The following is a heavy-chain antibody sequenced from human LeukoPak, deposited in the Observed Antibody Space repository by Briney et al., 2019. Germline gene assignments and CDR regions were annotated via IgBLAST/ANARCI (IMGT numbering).Heavy chain of an antibody. V-gene: IGHV1-2*02. CDR2: INPNSGGT. J-gene: IGHJ3*02. Sequence: ASVKVSCKASGYTFTGYYMHWVRRAPGQGLEWMGWINPNSGGTNYAQKFQGRVTMTRDTSISTAYMELSRLRSDDTAVYYCARLGSSSSADAFDIWGQGTMVTVSS. CDR3: ARLGSSSSADAFDI. D-gene: IGHD6-6*01. CDR1: GYTFTGYY.